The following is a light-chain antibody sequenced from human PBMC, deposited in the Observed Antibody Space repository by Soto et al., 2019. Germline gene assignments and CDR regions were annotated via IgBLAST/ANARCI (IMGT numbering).Light chain of an antibody. V-gene: IGLV1-47*01. CDR2: RNN. CDR1: ISKIGNNY. CDR3: AAWDDTVRSYV. Sequence: QSVLTQPPSVSGTTGQRVTISCSRGISKIGNNYVHWFQQLSGTAPKVLSNRNNQRPSGVPDRFSGSKSGTSASLAISGLRSEDEAEYYCAAWDDTVRSYVFGTGTKLTVL. J-gene: IGLJ1*01.